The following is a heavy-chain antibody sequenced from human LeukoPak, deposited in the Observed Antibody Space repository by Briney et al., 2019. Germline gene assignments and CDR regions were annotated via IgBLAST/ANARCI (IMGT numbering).Heavy chain of an antibody. J-gene: IGHJ4*02. CDR1: GYNFTSDW. CDR2: IYPGDSDT. Sequence: GESLKISCKGSGYNFTSDWIGWVRQMPGKGLEWMGIIYPGDSDTIYSPSFQGPVSISAPKSISTAYLQWSSLKASDTAMYYCARHTRDKYYGWGSYYNDYWGQGTLVTVYS. D-gene: IGHD3-10*01. CDR3: ARHTRDKYYGWGSYYNDY. V-gene: IGHV5-51*01.